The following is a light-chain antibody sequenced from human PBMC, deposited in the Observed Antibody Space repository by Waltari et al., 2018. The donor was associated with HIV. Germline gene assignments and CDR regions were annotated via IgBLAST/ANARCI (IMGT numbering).Light chain of an antibody. CDR3: QQRSSWPPSIT. CDR1: QSVGNF. CDR2: YAS. Sequence: EIVLTQSPDTLSLSPGERATLSCRASQSVGNFLAWYQQKPGQAPRLLVYYASNRATGIPARFSASGSGTDFTLTISRLEAEDFAVYYCQQRSSWPPSITFGQGTRLEIK. J-gene: IGKJ5*01. V-gene: IGKV3-11*01.